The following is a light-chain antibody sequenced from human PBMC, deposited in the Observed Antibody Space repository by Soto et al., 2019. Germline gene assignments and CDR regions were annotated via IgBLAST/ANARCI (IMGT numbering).Light chain of an antibody. CDR3: QQLDSYPRT. CDR1: QGISSY. Sequence: DIQLAQSPSFLSASVGDRVTITCRASQGISSYLAWYQQKPGKAPKLLIYGASTLQSGVPSRFSGSGSGTEFTLTINSLQPEDFATYYCQQLDSYPRTFGQGTKVEI. CDR2: GAS. V-gene: IGKV1-9*01. J-gene: IGKJ1*01.